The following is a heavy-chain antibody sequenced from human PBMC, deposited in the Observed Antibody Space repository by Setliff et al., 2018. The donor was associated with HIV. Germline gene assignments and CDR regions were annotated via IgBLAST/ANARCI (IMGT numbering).Heavy chain of an antibody. J-gene: IGHJ3*02. V-gene: IGHV1-18*01. CDR3: VADPSISMVRGLILGSTCDS. CDR2: ISAYNGNT. D-gene: IGHD3-10*01. CDR1: GYTFTSYG. Sequence: ASVKVSCKASGYTFTSYGISWVRQAPGQGLEWMGWISAYNGNTNYAQKIQGRVTMTTDTSTSTAYVGLSSLRSEYTAVYYCVADPSISMVRGLILGSTCDSWGQGTMVTVSS.